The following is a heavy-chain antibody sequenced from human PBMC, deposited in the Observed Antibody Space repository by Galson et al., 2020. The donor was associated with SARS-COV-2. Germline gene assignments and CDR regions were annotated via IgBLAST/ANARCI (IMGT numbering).Heavy chain of an antibody. J-gene: IGHJ4*02. V-gene: IGHV4-31*01. CDR3: ARDTLGATGHSFDH. Sequence: SETLSLTCTVSGGSISSGGFYWSWIRQHPEKGLEWIGFIHDSGSTYYNPSLKSQVTMSIDTSKNQFYLKLSAVTAADTAVYYCARDTLGATGHSFDHWGPGTLVTVSS. CDR1: GGSISSGGFY. CDR2: IHDSGST. D-gene: IGHD1-26*01.